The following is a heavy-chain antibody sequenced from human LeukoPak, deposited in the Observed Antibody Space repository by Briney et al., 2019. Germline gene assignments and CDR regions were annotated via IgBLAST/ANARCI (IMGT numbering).Heavy chain of an antibody. V-gene: IGHV3-74*01. J-gene: IGHJ6*02. CDR1: GFTFSSYW. Sequence: GGSLRLSCVASGFTFSSYWMHWVRQAPGSGLVWVSRIDSDVRSTTYADSVKGRFTISRDNAKNTLYLHMTSLRAEDTAVYYCARATTIINYYYNGMDVWGQGTTVTVSS. CDR2: IDSDVRST. CDR3: ARATTIINYYYNGMDV. D-gene: IGHD1-1*01.